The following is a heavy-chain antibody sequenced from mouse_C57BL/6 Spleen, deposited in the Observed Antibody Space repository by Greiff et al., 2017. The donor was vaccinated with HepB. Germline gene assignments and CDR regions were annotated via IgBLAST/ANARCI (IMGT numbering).Heavy chain of an antibody. V-gene: IGHV1-81*01. D-gene: IGHD1-1*01. CDR2: IYPRSGNT. CDR1: GFTFTSYG. J-gene: IGHJ2*01. CDR3: ARYSTVGGDY. Sequence: VQLQQSGAELARPGASVKLSCKASGFTFTSYGISWVKQRTGQGLEWIGEIYPRSGNTYYNEKFKGKATLTADKSSSTAYMELRRLTSEDAAVYFCARYSTVGGDYWGQGTTLTVSS.